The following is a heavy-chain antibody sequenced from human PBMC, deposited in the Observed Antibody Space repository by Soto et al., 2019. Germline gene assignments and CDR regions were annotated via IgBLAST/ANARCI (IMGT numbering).Heavy chain of an antibody. CDR3: ANGGSNYYFDY. D-gene: IGHD4-4*01. V-gene: IGHV3-23*01. J-gene: IGHJ4*02. Sequence: GGSLRLSCAASGFTFSSYAMSWVRQAPGKGLEWVSAISGSGGSTYYADSVKGRFTISRDNSKNPLYLQMNSLRAEDTAVYYCANGGSNYYFDYWGQGTLVTVSS. CDR1: GFTFSSYA. CDR2: ISGSGGST.